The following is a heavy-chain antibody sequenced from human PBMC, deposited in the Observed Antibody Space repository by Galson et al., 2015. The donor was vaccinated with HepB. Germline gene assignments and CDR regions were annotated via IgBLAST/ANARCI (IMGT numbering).Heavy chain of an antibody. CDR2: ISSSSSSI. D-gene: IGHD6-13*01. J-gene: IGHJ4*02. Sequence: SLILSCAASGFTFISYSMNWVRRAPGKGLEWVSYISSSSSSIYYADSVKSRFTISRDNAKNSLYLQMNRLRDEDTAVYYCARDQQQLVRIDYWGQGTMVTVSS. CDR1: GFTFISYS. V-gene: IGHV3-48*02. CDR3: ARDQQQLVRIDY.